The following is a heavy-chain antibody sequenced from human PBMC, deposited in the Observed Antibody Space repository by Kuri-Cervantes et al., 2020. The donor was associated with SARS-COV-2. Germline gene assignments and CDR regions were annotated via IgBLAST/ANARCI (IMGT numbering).Heavy chain of an antibody. CDR1: GYTFTSYG. Sequence: SVKVSCKASGYTFTSYGISWVRQAPGQGLEWMGGIIPIFGTANYAQKFQGRVTITADESTSTAYMELSRLRSDDTAVYYCARGVFITNPPSYYYYMDVWGKGTTVTVSS. V-gene: IGHV1-69*13. CDR2: IIPIFGTA. CDR3: ARGVFITNPPSYYYYMDV. J-gene: IGHJ6*03. D-gene: IGHD3-3*01.